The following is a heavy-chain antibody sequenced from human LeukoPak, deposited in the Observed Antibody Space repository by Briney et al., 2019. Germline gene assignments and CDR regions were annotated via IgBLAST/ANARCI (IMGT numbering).Heavy chain of an antibody. CDR1: GFTFSSYS. CDR3: ARDRSGSDAFDI. CDR2: ISSSSSYI. J-gene: IGHJ3*02. Sequence: GGSLRLSCAASGFTFSSYSMNWVRQAPGKGLEWVSSISSSSSYIYYADSVKGRFTISRDNAKNSLYLQMNSLRAEDTAVYYCARDRSGSDAFDIWGQGTMVTVSS. V-gene: IGHV3-21*01.